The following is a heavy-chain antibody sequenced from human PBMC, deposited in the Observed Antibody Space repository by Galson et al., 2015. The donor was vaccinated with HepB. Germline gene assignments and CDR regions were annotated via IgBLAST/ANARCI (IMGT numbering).Heavy chain of an antibody. J-gene: IGHJ4*02. CDR2: ISGSGGST. V-gene: IGHV3-23*01. Sequence: SLRLSCAASGFTFSSYAMIWVRQAPGKGLEWVSGISGSGGSTYYADSVKGRLSISRDNAKNTLYLQLNSLRVEDTAVYYCAKGSEWEFWGCYFEYWGQGTLVTVSS. CDR1: GFTFSSYA. CDR3: AKGSEWEFWGCYFEY. D-gene: IGHD1-26*01.